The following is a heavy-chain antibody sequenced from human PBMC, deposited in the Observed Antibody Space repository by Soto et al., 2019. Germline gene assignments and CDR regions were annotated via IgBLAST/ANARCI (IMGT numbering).Heavy chain of an antibody. Sequence: ETLSVTCTVSGGSMRGCYSRWIRQPPGKGLEWIGYIYYSGSTNYNPSLKSRVTISVDTSKNQFSLKLSSVTAADTAVYYGARGIYYYYYMDVWGKGTTVTVSS. CDR1: GGSMRGCY. CDR3: ARGIYYYYYMDV. J-gene: IGHJ6*03. CDR2: IYYSGST. V-gene: IGHV4-59*01.